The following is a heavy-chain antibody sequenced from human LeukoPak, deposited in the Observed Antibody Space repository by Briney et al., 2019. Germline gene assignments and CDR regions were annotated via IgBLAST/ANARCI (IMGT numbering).Heavy chain of an antibody. CDR3: ARDYQPALRFFEWLLSYQNYYYYGMDV. V-gene: IGHV1-18*01. CDR2: ISAYNGNT. CDR1: GYTFTSYG. D-gene: IGHD3-3*01. Sequence: GASVKVSCKASGYTFTSYGISWVRQAPGQGLEWMGWISAYNGNTNYAQKLQGRVTMTTDTSTSTAYMELRSLRSDDTAVYYCARDYQPALRFFEWLLSYQNYYYYGMDVWGQGTTVTVSS. J-gene: IGHJ6*02.